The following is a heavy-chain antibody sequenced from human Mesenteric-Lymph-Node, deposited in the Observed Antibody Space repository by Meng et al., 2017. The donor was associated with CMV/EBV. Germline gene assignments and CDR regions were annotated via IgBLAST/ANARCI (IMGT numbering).Heavy chain of an antibody. D-gene: IGHD3-3*01. J-gene: IGHJ4*02. CDR3: ARRGGYYGYYFDY. CDR2: IYYSGST. Sequence: GSLRLSCTVSGGSISSYYWSWIRQPPGKGLEWIGYIYYSGSTNYNPSLKSRVTISVDTSKNQFSLKLSSVTAADTAVYYCARRGGYYGYYFDYWGQGTLVTVSS. V-gene: IGHV4-59*12. CDR1: GGSISSYY.